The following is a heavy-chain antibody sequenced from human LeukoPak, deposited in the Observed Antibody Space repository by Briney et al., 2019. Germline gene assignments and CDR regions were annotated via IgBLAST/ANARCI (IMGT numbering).Heavy chain of an antibody. Sequence: PSETLSLTCTVSGGSIRSYYWTWIRQPPGMGLEWIGYIYYFGSTNYNPSLKSRVTMSVDTSKNQFSLKLSSVTAADTAVYFCARVAGYSSFYYFYGMDVWGQGTTVTVSS. CDR1: GGSIRSYY. V-gene: IGHV4-59*01. D-gene: IGHD6-13*01. CDR2: IYYFGST. J-gene: IGHJ6*02. CDR3: ARVAGYSSFYYFYGMDV.